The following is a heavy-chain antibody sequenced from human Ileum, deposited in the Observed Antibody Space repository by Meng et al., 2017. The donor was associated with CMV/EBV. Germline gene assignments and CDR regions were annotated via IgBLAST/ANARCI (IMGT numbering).Heavy chain of an antibody. CDR1: GSTFTNFA. D-gene: IGHD4-17*01. CDR2: ISTYNGET. J-gene: IGHJ5*02. Sequence: GQVVKSGDEVKMPGASVKVSGKGYGSTFTNFAISWVRQAPGQGLEWMGWISTYNGETKLAQKFTDRVTMTRDTSTSTAYMELRSLRSDDTAVYYCARDGVYGDPSGSWGQGTLVTVSS. V-gene: IGHV1-18*01. CDR3: ARDGVYGDPSGS.